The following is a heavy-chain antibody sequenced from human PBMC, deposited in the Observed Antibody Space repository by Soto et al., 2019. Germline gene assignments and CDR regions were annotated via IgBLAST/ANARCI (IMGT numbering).Heavy chain of an antibody. Sequence: GGSLRLSCAASGFTFSSYWMSWVRQAPGKGLEWVANIKQGGGEKYYVDSVKGRFTISRDNAKNSLYLQMNSLRAEDTAVYYCARATYYDFWSGYLQYYYYYMDVWGKGTTVTVSS. J-gene: IGHJ6*03. D-gene: IGHD3-3*01. CDR2: IKQGGGEK. CDR3: ARATYYDFWSGYLQYYYYYMDV. V-gene: IGHV3-7*01. CDR1: GFTFSSYW.